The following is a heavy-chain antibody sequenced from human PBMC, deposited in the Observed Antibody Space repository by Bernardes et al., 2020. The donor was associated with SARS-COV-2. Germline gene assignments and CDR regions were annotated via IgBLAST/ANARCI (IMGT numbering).Heavy chain of an antibody. CDR1: GFTFNSYA. CDR2: ILADGGRA. J-gene: IGHJ3*02. D-gene: IGHD3-22*01. Sequence: GSLRLSCAASGFTFNSYAMNWVRQAPGKGLEWVSTILADGGRAYYADSVKGRFTISRDNSKNTLYLHMNSLRAEDTAVYYCAKRAYHYDSNGYYNDAFDIWGQGTQVTVSS. CDR3: AKRAYHYDSNGYYNDAFDI. V-gene: IGHV3-23*01.